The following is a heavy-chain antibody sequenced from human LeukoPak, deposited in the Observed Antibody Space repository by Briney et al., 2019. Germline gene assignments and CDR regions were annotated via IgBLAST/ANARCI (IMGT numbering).Heavy chain of an antibody. J-gene: IGHJ5*02. V-gene: IGHV4-38-2*02. CDR1: GYSISRGYY. Sequence: SETLSLTCNVSGYSISRGYYWDWIRQPPGKGLEWIGSVHHTGSTYYNPSLRSRVSISVDKSTNHISLEVTSVTAADTAVYYCARDWGFGDSEDWFDPWGQGTLVTVSS. CDR3: ARDWGFGDSEDWFDP. D-gene: IGHD3-10*01. CDR2: VHHTGST.